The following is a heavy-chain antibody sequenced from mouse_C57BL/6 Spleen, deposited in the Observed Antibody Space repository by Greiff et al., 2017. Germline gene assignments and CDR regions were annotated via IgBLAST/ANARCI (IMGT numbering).Heavy chain of an antibody. V-gene: IGHV1-69*01. CDR3: ARSHGSSYNYAMDY. Sequence: QVQLQQPGAELVMPGASVKLSCKASGYTFTSYWLHWVKQRPGQGLEWIGEIDPSDSYTNSNQKFKGKSTLTVAKSSSTAYMQLSSLTSEDSAVYYGARSHGSSYNYAMDYWGQGTSVTVSS. D-gene: IGHD1-1*01. J-gene: IGHJ4*01. CDR2: IDPSDSYT. CDR1: GYTFTSYW.